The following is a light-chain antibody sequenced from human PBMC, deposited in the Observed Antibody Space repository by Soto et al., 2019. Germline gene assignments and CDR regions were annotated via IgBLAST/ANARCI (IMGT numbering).Light chain of an antibody. Sequence: EIVMTQSPATLSVSPGEGATLSCRASQSVGSKLAWYQQKPGQAPRLLIYDASTRATGFPARFSGSGSGTEFTLTISRLQPEDFAIYYCQQYNNWPPFTFGPGTKVDIK. CDR3: QQYNNWPPFT. CDR1: QSVGSK. J-gene: IGKJ3*01. V-gene: IGKV3-15*01. CDR2: DAS.